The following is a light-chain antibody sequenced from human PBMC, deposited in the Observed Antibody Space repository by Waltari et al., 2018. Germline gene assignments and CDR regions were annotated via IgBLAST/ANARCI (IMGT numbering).Light chain of an antibody. CDR1: PTFSSSY. CDR3: QHYGTSPPLT. V-gene: IGKV3-20*01. J-gene: IGKJ4*01. CDR2: GAS. Sequence: EIVLTQSPGTLSLSQGERATLSCRASPTFSSSYLSWYQQKPGQAPRLLIYGASTSAAGCPVRFSGSGSGTDFTITISRLEPEDFAVYYCQHYGTSPPLTFGGGTKVEIK.